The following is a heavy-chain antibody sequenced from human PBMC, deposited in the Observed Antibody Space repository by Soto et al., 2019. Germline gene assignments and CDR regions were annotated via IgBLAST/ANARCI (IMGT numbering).Heavy chain of an antibody. D-gene: IGHD2-2*01. CDR1: GGSISSHY. V-gene: IGHV4-59*08. CDR2: IYYSGST. J-gene: IGHJ4*02. Sequence: SETLSLTCTVSGGSISSHYWSWIRQPPGKGLEWIGYIYYSGSTNYNPSLKSRVTISVDTSKNQFSLKLSSVTAADTAVYYCARHRYCSSTSCADIDYWGQGTLVTVSS. CDR3: ARHRYCSSTSCADIDY.